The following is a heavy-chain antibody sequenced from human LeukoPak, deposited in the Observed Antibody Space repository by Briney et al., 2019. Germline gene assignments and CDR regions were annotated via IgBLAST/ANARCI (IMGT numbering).Heavy chain of an antibody. CDR3: TKLPLGDYVGY. CDR2: ISYDGSNR. CDR1: GFTFSNYG. D-gene: IGHD4-17*01. Sequence: GGSLRLSCAASGFTFSNYGMHWVRQAPGKGLEWVAVISYDGSNRYYADSVKGRFTISRDNSKNTLYLQMNSLRVEDTAVYYCTKLPLGDYVGYWGQGTLVTVSS. J-gene: IGHJ4*02. V-gene: IGHV3-30*18.